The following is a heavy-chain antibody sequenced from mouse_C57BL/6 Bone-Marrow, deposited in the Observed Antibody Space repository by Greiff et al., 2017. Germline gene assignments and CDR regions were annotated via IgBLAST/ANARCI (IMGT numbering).Heavy chain of an antibody. Sequence: QVQLQQSGAELARPGASVKLSCKASGYTFTSYGISWVKQRTGQGLEWIGEIYPRSGNTYYNEKFKGKATLTADKSSSTAYMELRRLTSEDSAVYFCARKGWDRYFDYWGQGTTLTVSS. D-gene: IGHD4-1*01. J-gene: IGHJ2*01. CDR2: IYPRSGNT. V-gene: IGHV1-81*01. CDR1: GYTFTSYG. CDR3: ARKGWDRYFDY.